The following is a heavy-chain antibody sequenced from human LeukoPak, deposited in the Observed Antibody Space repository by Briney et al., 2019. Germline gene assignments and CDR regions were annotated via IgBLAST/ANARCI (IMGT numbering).Heavy chain of an antibody. D-gene: IGHD3-9*01. CDR1: GFIFSSYW. Sequence: GGSLRLSCAASGFIFSSYWMSWVRQAPGKGLEWVAKIKEDGSEKYYVDSVKGRFTISRDNAKNSLYLQMSSLRAEDMAVYYCARGLVPPDYWGQGTLVTVSS. CDR3: ARGLVPPDY. V-gene: IGHV3-7*01. J-gene: IGHJ4*02. CDR2: IKEDGSEK.